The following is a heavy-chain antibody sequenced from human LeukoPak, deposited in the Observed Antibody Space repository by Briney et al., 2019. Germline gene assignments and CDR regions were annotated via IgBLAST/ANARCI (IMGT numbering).Heavy chain of an antibody. CDR1: GFTFSGNV. V-gene: IGHV3-23*01. CDR2: ISGSGGST. J-gene: IGHJ6*03. Sequence: PGGSLRLSCAASGFTFSGNVMSWVRQAPGKGLEWVSDISGSGGSTYYADSVKGRFTISRDNSKNTLFLQMNSLRADDTAVYYCVAAGGSSPFYYYMDVWGKGTTVTVSS. CDR3: VAAGGSSPFYYYMDV. D-gene: IGHD4-23*01.